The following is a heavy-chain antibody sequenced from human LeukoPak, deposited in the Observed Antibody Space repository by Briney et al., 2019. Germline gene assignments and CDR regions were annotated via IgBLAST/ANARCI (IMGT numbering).Heavy chain of an antibody. J-gene: IGHJ4*02. CDR2: IYYSGST. CDR1: GGSISSYY. D-gene: IGHD6-13*01. CDR3: ARRRGTAQAFDY. V-gene: IGHV4-59*12. Sequence: SETLSLTCTVSGGSISSYYWSWIRQPPGKGLEWIGYIYYSGSTNYNPSLKSRVTISVDTSKNQFSLKLSSVTPEDTAVYYCARRRGTAQAFDYWGQGTLVTVSS.